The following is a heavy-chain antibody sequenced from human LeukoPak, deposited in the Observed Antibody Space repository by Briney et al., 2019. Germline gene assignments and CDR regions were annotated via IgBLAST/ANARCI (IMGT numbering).Heavy chain of an antibody. D-gene: IGHD2-2*02. V-gene: IGHV3-23*01. Sequence: PGGSLRLSCAASGFTFSSYAMSWVRQAPGKGLEWVSAISGSGGSTYYADSVKGRFTISRDNSKNTLYLQMNSLRAEDTAVYYCARVVVPAAIGNSGLAPYYYMDVWGKGTTVTVSS. J-gene: IGHJ6*03. CDR2: ISGSGGST. CDR3: ARVVVPAAIGNSGLAPYYYMDV. CDR1: GFTFSSYA.